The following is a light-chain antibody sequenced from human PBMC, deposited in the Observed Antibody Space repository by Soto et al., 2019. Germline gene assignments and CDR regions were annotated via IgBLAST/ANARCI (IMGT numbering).Light chain of an antibody. Sequence: EIVMTQSPATLSVSPGERATLSCRANRSVSSNLAWYQQKPGQAPRLLIYGTSIRATGIPARFSGSGSGAEFTLTISSLQSDDSAVYYCQQYNDSYTFGQGTKLEIK. CDR1: RSVSSN. V-gene: IGKV3D-15*01. J-gene: IGKJ2*01. CDR3: QQYNDSYT. CDR2: GTS.